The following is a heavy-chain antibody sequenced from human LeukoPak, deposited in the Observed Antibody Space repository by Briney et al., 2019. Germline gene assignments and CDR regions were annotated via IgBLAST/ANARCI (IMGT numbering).Heavy chain of an antibody. V-gene: IGHV3-11*01. CDR2: ISSSGSTI. J-gene: IGHJ6*03. Sequence: GGSLRLSCAASGFTFSDYYMSWIRQAPGKGLEWVSYISSSGSTIYYADSVKGRFTISRDNAKNSLYLQTNSLRAEDTAVYYCARGVYEVVPAAPYYYMDVWGKGTTVTVSS. CDR3: ARGVYEVVPAAPYYYMDV. CDR1: GFTFSDYY. D-gene: IGHD2-2*01.